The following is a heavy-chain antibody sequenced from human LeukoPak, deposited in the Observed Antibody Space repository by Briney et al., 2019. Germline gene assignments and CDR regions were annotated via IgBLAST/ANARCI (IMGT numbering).Heavy chain of an antibody. V-gene: IGHV1-69*04. CDR3: ARDDSSSYYYFDY. D-gene: IGHD6-6*01. Sequence: SVKVSCKASGGTFSSYTISWVRQAPGQGLEWMGRIIPILGIANYAQKFQGRVTITADKSTSTAYMELSSLRSEDTAVYYCARDDSSSYYYFDYWGQGTLVNVSS. CDR1: GGTFSSYT. J-gene: IGHJ4*02. CDR2: IIPILGIA.